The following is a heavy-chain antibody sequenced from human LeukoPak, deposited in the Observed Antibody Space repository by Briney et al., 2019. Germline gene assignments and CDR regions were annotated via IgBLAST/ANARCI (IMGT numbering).Heavy chain of an antibody. D-gene: IGHD2-15*01. V-gene: IGHV4-39*07. CDR2: IYFSGST. Sequence: SSEALSLTCTVSGGSISSSSHYWGWIRQPPGKGLEWIGSIYFSGSTDYNPSLKSRVSISIDTSKNQFSLKLISVPAADTAVYYFARVGVSCSGGNCYAYSSRFDYWGQGTLVTVSS. CDR3: ARVGVSCSGGNCYAYSSRFDY. J-gene: IGHJ4*02. CDR1: GGSISSSSHY.